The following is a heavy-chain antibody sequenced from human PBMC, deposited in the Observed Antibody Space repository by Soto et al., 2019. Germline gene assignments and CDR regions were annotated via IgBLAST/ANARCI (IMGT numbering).Heavy chain of an antibody. CDR2: IFYSGST. CDR1: SGSISSTIYS. V-gene: IGHV4-39*01. D-gene: IGHD6-19*01. CDR3: ARAHSTGWHYFDY. J-gene: IGHJ4*02. Sequence: SETLSLTCTVSSGSISSTIYSWDWIRQPPGKGLEWIGSIFYSGSTYYNPSLKSRVTISVDTSKNQFSLTLTSVTAADTAVYYCARAHSTGWHYFDYWGTGTLVT.